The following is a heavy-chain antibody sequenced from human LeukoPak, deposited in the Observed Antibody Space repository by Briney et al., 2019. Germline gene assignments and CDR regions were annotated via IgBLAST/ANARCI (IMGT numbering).Heavy chain of an antibody. CDR1: GGSISSYY. Sequence: PSQTLSLTCTVSGGSISSYYWSWIRQPPGKGLEWIGYIYYSGSTNYNPSLKSRVTISVDTSKNQFSLKLSSVTAADTAVYYCARRRTYDYGPKGYSFGMDVWAKGPRSPSP. J-gene: IGHJ6*02. D-gene: IGHD4-17*01. CDR2: IYYSGST. CDR3: ARRRTYDYGPKGYSFGMDV. V-gene: IGHV4-59*08.